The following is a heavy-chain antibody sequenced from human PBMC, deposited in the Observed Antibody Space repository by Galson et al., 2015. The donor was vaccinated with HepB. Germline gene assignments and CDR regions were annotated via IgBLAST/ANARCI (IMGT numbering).Heavy chain of an antibody. Sequence: SLRLSCAASEFTFSSYWMSWVRQAPGKGLEWVANIKQNGSETYYVDSVKGRFTISRDNARNSLYLQMNSLRAEDTAVYYCATVEILVVRGGLRTNSYFDYWGRGTLVTVSS. CDR1: EFTFSSYW. V-gene: IGHV3-7*03. J-gene: IGHJ4*02. D-gene: IGHD3-10*01. CDR2: IKQNGSET. CDR3: ATVEILVVRGGLRTNSYFDY.